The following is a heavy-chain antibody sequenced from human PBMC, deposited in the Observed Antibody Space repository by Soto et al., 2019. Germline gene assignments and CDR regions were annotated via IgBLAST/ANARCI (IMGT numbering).Heavy chain of an antibody. Sequence: ASVKVSCKASGYTFTSYGISWVRQAPGQGLEWMGWISAYNGNTNYAQKLQGRVTMTTDTSTSTAYMELRSLRSDDTAVYYCAREGGRDIVVVPAAFDPWGQGTLVTVSS. V-gene: IGHV1-18*01. CDR1: GYTFTSYG. J-gene: IGHJ5*02. D-gene: IGHD2-2*01. CDR3: AREGGRDIVVVPAAFDP. CDR2: ISAYNGNT.